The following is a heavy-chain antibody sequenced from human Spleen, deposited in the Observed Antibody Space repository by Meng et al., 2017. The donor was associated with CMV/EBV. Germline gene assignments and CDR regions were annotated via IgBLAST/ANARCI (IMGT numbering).Heavy chain of an antibody. CDR1: GASISNSNSY. Sequence: VSGASISNSNSYWAWIHRAPGKGLEYIGGVNYSGSTYYNPSFKSRVTISVDTSKNRFSLELISVTAADTAVYFCARHTPYYGGNDYWGQGTRVTVSS. V-gene: IGHV4-39*01. D-gene: IGHD4-23*01. CDR3: ARHTPYYGGNDY. J-gene: IGHJ4*02. CDR2: VNYSGST.